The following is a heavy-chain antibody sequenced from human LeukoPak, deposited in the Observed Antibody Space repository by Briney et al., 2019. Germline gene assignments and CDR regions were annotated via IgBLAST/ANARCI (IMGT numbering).Heavy chain of an antibody. J-gene: IGHJ5*02. CDR2: IYYSGST. D-gene: IGHD2-2*01. Sequence: SETLSLTCTVSGGSISSSSYYWGWIRQPPGKGPEWIGSIYYSGSTYYNPSLKSRVTISIDTSKNQFSLKLSSVTAADTAVYYCARVGQLLSNWFDPWGQGTLVTVSS. V-gene: IGHV4-39*07. CDR1: GGSISSSSYY. CDR3: ARVGQLLSNWFDP.